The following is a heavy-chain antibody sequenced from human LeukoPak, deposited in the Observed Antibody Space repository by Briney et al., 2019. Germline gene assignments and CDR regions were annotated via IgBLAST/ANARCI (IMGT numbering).Heavy chain of an antibody. CDR2: FNPESGGT. Sequence: GASMKVSCKASGYRFTDYYMHWVRQAPGQGLEWMGWFNPESGGTNYAQKFQGRVTMTTDTTISTAYMELTRLRSDDTAVYYCASALNSRSSSCWGQGTRVTVSS. J-gene: IGHJ4*02. CDR3: ASALNSRSSSC. V-gene: IGHV1-2*02. CDR1: GYRFTDYY. D-gene: IGHD6-13*01.